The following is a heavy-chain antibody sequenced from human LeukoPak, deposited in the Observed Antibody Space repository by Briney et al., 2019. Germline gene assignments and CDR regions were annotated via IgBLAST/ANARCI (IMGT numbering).Heavy chain of an antibody. CDR1: GGSISSGGYY. D-gene: IGHD3-10*01. Sequence: PSQTLSLTCTVSGGSISSGGYYWSWIRQPPGKGLEWIGYIYHSGSTYYNPSLKSRVTISVDRSKNQFSLKLSSVTAADTAVYYCARDSYYGSGSFYWGQGTLVTVSS. V-gene: IGHV4-30-2*01. J-gene: IGHJ4*02. CDR2: IYHSGST. CDR3: ARDSYYGSGSFY.